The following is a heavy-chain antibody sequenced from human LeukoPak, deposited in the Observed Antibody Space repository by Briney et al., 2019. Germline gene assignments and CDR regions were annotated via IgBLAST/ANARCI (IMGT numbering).Heavy chain of an antibody. Sequence: GASVKVSCKASGYTFIGYYIHWVRQAPGQGLEWMGWINPNSGGINYAQKFQGRVTMTRDTSITTAYMDLSRLRSDDTAVYYCARAHESSGLFDYWGQGTLVTVSS. J-gene: IGHJ4*02. V-gene: IGHV1-2*02. D-gene: IGHD6-19*01. CDR3: ARAHESSGLFDY. CDR2: INPNSGGI. CDR1: GYTFIGYY.